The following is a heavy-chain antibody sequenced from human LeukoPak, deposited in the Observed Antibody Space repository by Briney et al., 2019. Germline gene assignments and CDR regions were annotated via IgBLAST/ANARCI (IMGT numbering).Heavy chain of an antibody. Sequence: GGSLRLSCAASGFTFSSYEMNWVRQAPGKGLEWVSYISSSGSTIYYADSVKGRFTIPRDNAKNSLYLQMNSLRAEDTAVYYCARSLYYYDSSGYDYWGQGTLVTVSS. J-gene: IGHJ4*02. CDR3: ARSLYYYDSSGYDY. CDR1: GFTFSSYE. D-gene: IGHD3-22*01. CDR2: ISSSGSTI. V-gene: IGHV3-48*03.